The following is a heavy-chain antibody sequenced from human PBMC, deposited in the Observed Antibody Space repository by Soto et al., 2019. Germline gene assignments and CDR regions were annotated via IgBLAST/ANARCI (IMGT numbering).Heavy chain of an antibody. V-gene: IGHV3-23*01. D-gene: IGHD3-22*01. J-gene: IGHJ4*02. CDR3: AKENYYDSSGYYPLPFDY. CDR2: LSGSGENT. CDR1: GINFSNDV. Sequence: GGSLRLSCAASGINFSNDVMTWVRQAPGKGLEWVSGLSGSGENTYYAESVKGRFTISRDNSKNTLYLQMNSLRAEDTAVYYCAKENYYDSSGYYPLPFDYWGQGTLVTVSS.